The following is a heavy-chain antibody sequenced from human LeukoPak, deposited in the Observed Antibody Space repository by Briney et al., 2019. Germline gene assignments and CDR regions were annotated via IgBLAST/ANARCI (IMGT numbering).Heavy chain of an antibody. D-gene: IGHD3-16*01. CDR1: GYTFIRYA. CDR3: ARHDNDDDFDY. Sequence: ASVKLSCKASGYTFIRYAINWLRQVPGQGLEWMGWINMYTANPAYAQGFTERFAFSLDTSVSTAYLEISNLKAEDTAVYYCARHDNDDDFDYWGQGTLVTVSS. J-gene: IGHJ4*02. CDR2: INMYTANP. V-gene: IGHV7-4-1*02.